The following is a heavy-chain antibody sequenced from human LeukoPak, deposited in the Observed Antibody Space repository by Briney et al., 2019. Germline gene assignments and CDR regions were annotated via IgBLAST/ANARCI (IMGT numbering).Heavy chain of an antibody. J-gene: IGHJ2*01. V-gene: IGHV3-21*01. CDR1: GFTFSSCS. D-gene: IGHD5-24*01. Sequence: GGSLRLSCAASGFTFSSCSMNWVRQAPGKGLEWVSSISSSSSYIYYADSVKGRFTISRDNAKNSLYLQMNSLRAEDTAVYYCARERDGYNLGYFDLWGRGTLVPVSS. CDR3: ARERDGYNLGYFDL. CDR2: ISSSSSYI.